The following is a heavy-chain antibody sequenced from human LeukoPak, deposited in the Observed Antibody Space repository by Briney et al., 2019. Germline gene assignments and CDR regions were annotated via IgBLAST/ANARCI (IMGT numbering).Heavy chain of an antibody. Sequence: PGGSLRLSCTASGFTFSNFAMSWVRQAPGKGLEWVSCISGSGGTTYYADSVKGRFIISRDNSKKTLYLHMNSLRAEDTAVYYCARVMSASVRRSYGSYYYYYYMDIWGKGTTVTVSS. CDR1: GFTFSNFA. J-gene: IGHJ6*03. V-gene: IGHV3-23*01. CDR3: ARVMSASVRRSYGSYYYYYYMDI. D-gene: IGHD3-10*01. CDR2: ISGSGGTT.